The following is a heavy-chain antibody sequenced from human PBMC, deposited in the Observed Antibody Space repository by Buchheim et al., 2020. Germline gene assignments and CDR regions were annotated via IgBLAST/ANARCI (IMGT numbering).Heavy chain of an antibody. CDR2: MYYSGST. D-gene: IGHD3-3*01. J-gene: IGHJ4*02. CDR1: GGSVSSNSYY. V-gene: IGHV4-61*01. Sequence: QVQLQESGPGLVKPSETLSLTCTVSGGSVSSNSYYWSWIRQPPGKGLEWIGYMYYSGSTSYNPSLKSRVTISVDTSKSPFSLKLTSVTAADTAVYYCARLYDFWSGFDYWGQGTL. CDR3: ARLYDFWSGFDY.